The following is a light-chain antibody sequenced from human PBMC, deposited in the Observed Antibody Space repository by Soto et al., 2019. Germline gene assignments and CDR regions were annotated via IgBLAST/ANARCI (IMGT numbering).Light chain of an antibody. Sequence: DIQMTQSPSTLSASVGDRVTITCRASQSISSWLAWYQQKPGKAPKLLIYDASSLESGVPSRFSGSGSGTGFTLTISSLQPDDFATYYCQQYNSYWYTFGQGTKLEIK. J-gene: IGKJ2*01. V-gene: IGKV1-5*01. CDR1: QSISSW. CDR2: DAS. CDR3: QQYNSYWYT.